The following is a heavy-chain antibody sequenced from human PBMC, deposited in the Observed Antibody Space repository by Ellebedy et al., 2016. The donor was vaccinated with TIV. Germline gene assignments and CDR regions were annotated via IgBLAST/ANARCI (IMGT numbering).Heavy chain of an antibody. CDR1: GFAFSSYA. D-gene: IGHD6-13*01. Sequence: GESLKISCAASGFAFSSYAMSWVRQAPGKGLNWVSAISGSGARTYYRDSVEGRFIASIDNSQNTLYLEMNSLRAEDTAIYYCARSSSSWYFWGQGTLVTVSS. CDR2: ISGSGART. J-gene: IGHJ4*02. CDR3: ARSSSSWYF. V-gene: IGHV3-23*01.